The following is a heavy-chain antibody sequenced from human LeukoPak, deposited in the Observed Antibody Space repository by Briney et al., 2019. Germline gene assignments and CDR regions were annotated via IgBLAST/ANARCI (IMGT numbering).Heavy chain of an antibody. V-gene: IGHV4-39*07. J-gene: IGHJ4*02. CDR1: GDSIRSNNYY. CDR2: IYSSGAT. D-gene: IGHD3-22*01. Sequence: SETLSLTCIVSGDSIRSNNYYWGWIRQPPGKGLEWIGSIYSSGATYYNPSLKSRVTISVDTSKNQFSLKLSSVTAADTAVYYCARSSGYFSPPYFDYWGQGTLVTVSS. CDR3: ARSSGYFSPPYFDY.